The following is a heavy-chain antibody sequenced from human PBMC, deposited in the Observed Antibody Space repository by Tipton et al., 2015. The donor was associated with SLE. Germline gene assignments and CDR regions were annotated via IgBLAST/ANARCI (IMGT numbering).Heavy chain of an antibody. CDR3: ASCAFYSSGWYPFDS. D-gene: IGHD6-19*01. CDR1: GFTFSSYW. CDR2: IKQDGSEK. Sequence: SLRLSCAASGFTFSSYWMSWVRQAPGKGLEWVANIKQDGSEKYYVDSVKGRFTISRDNAKNSLYLQLNSLRAEDTAVYYCASCAFYSSGWYPFDSWGQGTLVTVSS. J-gene: IGHJ4*02. V-gene: IGHV3-7*01.